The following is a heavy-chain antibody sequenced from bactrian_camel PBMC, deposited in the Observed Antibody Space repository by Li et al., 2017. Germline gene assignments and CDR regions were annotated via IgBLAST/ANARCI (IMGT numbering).Heavy chain of an antibody. V-gene: IGHV3S53*01. D-gene: IGHD5*01. CDR1: GSIYSGAC. CDR3: SKGWGLGAMVRDPV. CDR2: IDSDGIA. Sequence: HVQLVESGGGSVQAGGSLRLSCVASGSIYSGACVGWLRQAPGKEREGVAAIDSDGIASYADPVKGRFTISKDNAKNTLYLQLSNVKVEDTATYYCSKGWGLGAMVRDPVRGSGTQVTVS. J-gene: IGHJ4*01.